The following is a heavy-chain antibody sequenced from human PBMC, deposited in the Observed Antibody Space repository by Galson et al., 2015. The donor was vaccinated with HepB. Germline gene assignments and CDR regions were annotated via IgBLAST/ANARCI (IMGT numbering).Heavy chain of an antibody. CDR2: IIPIFGTA. V-gene: IGHV1-69*06. Sequence: SVKVSCKASGGTFSSYAISWVRQAPGQGLEWMGGIIPIFGTANYAQKFQGRVTITADKSTSTAYMELSSLRSEDTAVYYCAGVRCTNGVCYPNIDYWGQGTLVTVSS. J-gene: IGHJ4*02. CDR1: GGTFSSYA. D-gene: IGHD2-8*01. CDR3: AGVRCTNGVCYPNIDY.